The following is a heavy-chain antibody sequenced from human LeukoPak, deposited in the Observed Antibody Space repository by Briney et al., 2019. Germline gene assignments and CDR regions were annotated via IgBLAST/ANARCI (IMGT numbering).Heavy chain of an antibody. Sequence: ASVKVSCKVSRYTLTELSMHWVRQAPGKGLEWMGGFDPEDGETIYAQKFQGRVTMTEDTSTDTAYMELSSLRSEDTAVYYCATDMTPAGIAARPEAFDIWGQGTMVTVSS. V-gene: IGHV1-24*01. CDR3: ATDMTPAGIAARPEAFDI. D-gene: IGHD6-6*01. CDR2: FDPEDGET. J-gene: IGHJ3*02. CDR1: RYTLTELS.